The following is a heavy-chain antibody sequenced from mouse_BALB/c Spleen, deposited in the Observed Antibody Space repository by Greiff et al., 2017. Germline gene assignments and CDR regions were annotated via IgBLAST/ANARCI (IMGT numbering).Heavy chain of an antibody. CDR2: ILPGSGST. J-gene: IGHJ3*01. CDR3: ARWGYLAWFAY. Sequence: VQLQQSGAELMTPGASVKISCKATGYTFSSYWIEWVKQRPGHGLEWIGEILPGSGSTNYNEKFKGKATFTADTSSNTAYMQLSSLPSEDSAVYYCARWGYLAWFAYWGQGTRVTVAA. D-gene: IGHD2-2*01. CDR1: GYTFSSYW. V-gene: IGHV1-9*01.